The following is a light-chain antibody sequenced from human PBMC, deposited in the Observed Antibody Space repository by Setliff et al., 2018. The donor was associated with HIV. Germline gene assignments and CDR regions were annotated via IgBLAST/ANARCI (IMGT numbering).Light chain of an antibody. CDR2: EVT. V-gene: IGLV2-23*02. CDR3: CSYAGSGTLYV. CDR1: SSDAGSYKL. Sequence: QSVLAQPASVSGSPGQSITISCTGTSSDAGSYKLVSWYQQHPGKAPKVMIYEVTKRPSGVSNRFSGSKSANTASLTISGLQAEDEADYYCCSYAGSGTLYVFGTGTKVTV. J-gene: IGLJ1*01.